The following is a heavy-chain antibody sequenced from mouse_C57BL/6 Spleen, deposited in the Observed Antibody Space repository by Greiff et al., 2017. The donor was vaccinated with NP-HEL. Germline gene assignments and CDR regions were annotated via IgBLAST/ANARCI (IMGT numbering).Heavy chain of an antibody. D-gene: IGHD3-1*01. V-gene: IGHV1-59*01. Sequence: QVQLQQPGAELVRPGTSVKLSCKASGYTFTSYWMHWVKQRPGQGLEWIGVIDPSDSYTNYNQKFKGKATLTVDTSSSTAYMQLSSLTSEDSAVYYCARGGLRYFDYWGQGTTLTVSS. CDR2: IDPSDSYT. J-gene: IGHJ2*01. CDR1: GYTFTSYW. CDR3: ARGGLRYFDY.